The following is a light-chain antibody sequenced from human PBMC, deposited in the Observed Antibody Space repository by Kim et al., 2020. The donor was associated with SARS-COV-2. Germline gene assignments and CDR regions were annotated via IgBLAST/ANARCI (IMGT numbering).Light chain of an antibody. CDR1: SSNIGSNY. CDR3: AAWDDSLSGNWV. Sequence: RVTISCSGSSSNIGSNYVYWYQQLPGTAPKLLIYRNKQRPSGVPDRFSGSKSGTSASLAISGLRSEDEADYYCAAWDDSLSGNWVFGGGTKLTVL. V-gene: IGLV1-47*01. J-gene: IGLJ3*02. CDR2: RNK.